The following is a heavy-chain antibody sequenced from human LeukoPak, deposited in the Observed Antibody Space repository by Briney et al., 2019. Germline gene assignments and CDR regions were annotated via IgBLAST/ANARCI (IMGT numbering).Heavy chain of an antibody. CDR1: GFTFANFA. Sequence: GGSLRLSCAASGFTFANFAVHWVRQAPGKGLEWVSSISGSEDSTYYADSVKGRFTISRDNSKNTLYLQMSSLRAEDTAIYYCAKGGGWLYYFDYWGQGTLVTVSS. CDR2: ISGSEDST. CDR3: AKGGGWLYYFDY. V-gene: IGHV3-23*01. D-gene: IGHD6-19*01. J-gene: IGHJ4*02.